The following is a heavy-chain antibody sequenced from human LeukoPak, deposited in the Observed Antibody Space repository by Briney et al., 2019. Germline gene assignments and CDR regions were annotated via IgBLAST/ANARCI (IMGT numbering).Heavy chain of an antibody. J-gene: IGHJ3*02. CDR1: GFTLSSYG. CDR2: IWYDGSNK. V-gene: IGHV3-33*01. CDR3: AGGGAGAFDI. Sequence: GGSLRLSCAASGFTLSSYGMPWVRQAPGKGLEWVAVIWYDGSNKYYADSVKGRFTISRDNSKNTLYLQMNSLRVEDTAVYYCAGGGAGAFDIWGQGTLVTVSS.